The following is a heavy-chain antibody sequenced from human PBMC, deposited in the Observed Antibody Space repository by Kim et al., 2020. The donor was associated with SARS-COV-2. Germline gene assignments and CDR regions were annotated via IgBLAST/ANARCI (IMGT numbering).Heavy chain of an antibody. Sequence: SETLSLTCAVYGGSFSGYYWSWIRQPPGKGLEWIGEINHSGSTNYNPSLKSRVTISVDTSKNQFSLKLSSVTAADTAVYYCARAGGDCPMDVWGQGTTVTVSS. J-gene: IGHJ6*02. CDR3: ARAGGDCPMDV. D-gene: IGHD2-21*01. CDR2: INHSGST. CDR1: GGSFSGYY. V-gene: IGHV4-34*01.